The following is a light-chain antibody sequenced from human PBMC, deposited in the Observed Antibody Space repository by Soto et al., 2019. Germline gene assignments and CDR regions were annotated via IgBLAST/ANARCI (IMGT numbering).Light chain of an antibody. CDR2: GAS. CDR1: QSVSSSD. V-gene: IGKV3-20*01. J-gene: IGKJ2*01. Sequence: EIVLAQSPGTLSLSPGEGATLSCRASQSVSSSDLAWFQHKPGQAPRLLIYGASRRATDIPDRFSGSGSGTDFTLTISRLEPEDFAVYYCQQYGSSPVTFGQGTKLEIK. CDR3: QQYGSSPVT.